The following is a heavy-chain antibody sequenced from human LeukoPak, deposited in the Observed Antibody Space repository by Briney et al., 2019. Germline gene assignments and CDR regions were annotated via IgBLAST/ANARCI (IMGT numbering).Heavy chain of an antibody. CDR1: GFTFSSYS. V-gene: IGHV3-21*01. Sequence: PGGSLRLSCAASGFTFSSYSMNWVRQAPGKGLEWVSSTSSSSSYIYYADSVKGRFTISRDNAKNSLYLQMNSLRAEDTAVYYCARGGTRGYSYGSFDYWGQGTLVTVSS. CDR3: ARGGTRGYSYGSFDY. D-gene: IGHD5-18*01. CDR2: TSSSSSYI. J-gene: IGHJ4*02.